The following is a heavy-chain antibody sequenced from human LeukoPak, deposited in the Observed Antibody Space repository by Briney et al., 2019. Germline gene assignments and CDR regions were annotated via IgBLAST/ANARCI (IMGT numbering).Heavy chain of an antibody. CDR1: GGSISSGGYY. CDR3: AREIYEAGRRRDWAFDY. Sequence: PSETLSLTCTVSGGSISSGGYYWSWIRQHPGKGLEWIGYIYYSGSTYYNPSLKSRVTISVDTSKNQFSLKLSSVTAADTAVYYCAREIYEAGRRRDWAFDYWGQGTLVTVSS. D-gene: IGHD3-16*01. CDR2: IYYSGST. V-gene: IGHV4-31*03. J-gene: IGHJ4*02.